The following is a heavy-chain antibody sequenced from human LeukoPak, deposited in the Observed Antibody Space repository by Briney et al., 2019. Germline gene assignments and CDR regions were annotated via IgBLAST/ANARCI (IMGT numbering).Heavy chain of an antibody. CDR3: ARARGYSYGYSDY. J-gene: IGHJ4*02. CDR2: ISYDGSNK. D-gene: IGHD5-18*01. Sequence: GRSLRLSCAASGFTFSSYAMHWVRQAPGKGLEWVAVISYDGSNKYYADSVKGRFTISRDNSKNTLYLQMNSLRAEDTAVYYCARARGYSYGYSDYWGQGTLVTVSS. V-gene: IGHV3-30*04. CDR1: GFTFSSYA.